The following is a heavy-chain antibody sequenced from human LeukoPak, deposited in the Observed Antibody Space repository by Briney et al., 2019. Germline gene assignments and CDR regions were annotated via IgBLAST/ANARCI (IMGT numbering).Heavy chain of an antibody. Sequence: SETLSLTCTVSGGSISSYYWSWIRQPPGKGLEWIGYIYCSGSTNYNPSLKSRVTISVDTSKNQFSLKLSSVTAADTAVYYCARAVLTMVRVSFAFDIWGQGTMVTVSS. D-gene: IGHD3-10*01. CDR3: ARAVLTMVRVSFAFDI. CDR2: IYCSGST. V-gene: IGHV4-59*01. CDR1: GGSISSYY. J-gene: IGHJ3*02.